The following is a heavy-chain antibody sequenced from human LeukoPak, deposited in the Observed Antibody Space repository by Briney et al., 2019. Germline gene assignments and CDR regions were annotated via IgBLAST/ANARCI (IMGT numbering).Heavy chain of an antibody. D-gene: IGHD4-23*01. CDR3: ARGSTVDYGGNNDYGMDV. CDR1: GFTFSSYD. V-gene: IGHV3-13*01. J-gene: IGHJ6*02. Sequence: GGSLRLSCAASGFTFSSYDMHWVRQATGKGLEWVSAIGTAGDTYYPGSVKGRFTIFRENAKNSLYLQMNSLRAGDTAVYYCARGSTVDYGGNNDYGMDVWGQGTTVTVSS. CDR2: IGTAGDT.